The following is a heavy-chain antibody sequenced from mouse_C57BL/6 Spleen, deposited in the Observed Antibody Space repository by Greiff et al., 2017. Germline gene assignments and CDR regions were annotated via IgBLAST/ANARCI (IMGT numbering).Heavy chain of an antibody. CDR1: GYTFTSYW. J-gene: IGHJ2*01. D-gene: IGHD2-3*01. Sequence: QVQLQQPGAELVKPGASVKLSCKASGYTFTSYWMQWVKQRPGQGLEWIGEIDPSDSYTNYNQKFKGKATLTVDTSSSTAYMQLSSLTSEDSAVYYCARPDGYSFDYWGQGTTLTVSS. CDR2: IDPSDSYT. CDR3: ARPDGYSFDY. V-gene: IGHV1-50*01.